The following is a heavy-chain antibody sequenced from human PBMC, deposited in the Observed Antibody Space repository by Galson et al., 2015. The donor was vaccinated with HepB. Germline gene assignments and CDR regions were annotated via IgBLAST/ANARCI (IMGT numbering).Heavy chain of an antibody. V-gene: IGHV3-53*01. J-gene: IGHJ3*02. CDR3: ATGGRRDYYDSSGSHVDAFDI. CDR1: GFTVSSNY. CDR2: IYSGGST. D-gene: IGHD3-22*01. Sequence: SLRLSCAASGFTVSSNYMSWVRQAPGKGLEWVSVIYSGGSTYYADSVKGRFTIPRDNSKNTLYLQMNSLRAEDTAVYYCATGGRRDYYDSSGSHVDAFDIWGQGTMVTVSS.